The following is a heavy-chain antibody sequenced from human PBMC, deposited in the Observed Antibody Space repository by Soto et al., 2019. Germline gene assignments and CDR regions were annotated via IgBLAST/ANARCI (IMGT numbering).Heavy chain of an antibody. D-gene: IGHD2-2*01. V-gene: IGHV4-31*03. Sequence: PSETLSLTCTVSGGSISSGGYYWSWIRQHPGKGLEWIGYIYYSGSTYYNPSLKSRVTISVDTSKNQFSLKLSSVTAADTAVYYCARANIADQTNFDYWGQGTLVTVSS. CDR1: GGSISSGGYY. J-gene: IGHJ4*02. CDR3: ARANIADQTNFDY. CDR2: IYYSGST.